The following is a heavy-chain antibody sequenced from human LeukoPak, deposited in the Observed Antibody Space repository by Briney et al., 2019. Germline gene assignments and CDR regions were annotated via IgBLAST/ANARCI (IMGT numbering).Heavy chain of an antibody. J-gene: IGHJ4*02. CDR2: ISSNGDSK. V-gene: IGHV3-64*01. CDR1: GFTFSSYW. D-gene: IGHD5-24*01. CDR3: ARDLDPRDGYNRVKAGDY. Sequence: GGSLRLSCAASGFTFSSYWMSWVRQAPGKGLEYVSAISSNGDSKYYASSVKGRFTISRDNSKNTLFLQMGNLRAADMAVYYCARDLDPRDGYNRVKAGDYWGQGTLVTVSS.